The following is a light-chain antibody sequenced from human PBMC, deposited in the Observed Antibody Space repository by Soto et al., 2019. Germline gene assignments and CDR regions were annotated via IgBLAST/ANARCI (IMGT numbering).Light chain of an antibody. V-gene: IGKV1-33*01. CDR1: QDITIC. CDR3: HQYYSLPPFT. CDR2: DAT. Sequence: DIQMTQSPSSLSASVGDRVTITCQASQDITICLNWYQQKPGKAPKLLIYDATNLETGVPSRFSGSRSGTDFTFTISNLQPEDVATYYCHQYYSLPPFTFGPGTTVDIK. J-gene: IGKJ3*01.